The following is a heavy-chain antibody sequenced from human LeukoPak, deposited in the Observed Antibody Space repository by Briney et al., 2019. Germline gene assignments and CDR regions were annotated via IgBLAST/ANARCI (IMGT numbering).Heavy chain of an antibody. D-gene: IGHD2-15*01. CDR1: GGSISSSSYY. J-gene: IGHJ5*02. CDR2: IYYSGST. V-gene: IGHV4-39*07. CDR3: ARDHCSGGSCYPGWFDP. Sequence: PSETLSLTCTVSGGSISSSSYYWGWIRQPPGKGLEWIGSIYYSGSTYYNPSLKRRVTISIDTSRNQFSLRLSSVTAADTAVYYCARDHCSGGSCYPGWFDPWGQGTLVTVSS.